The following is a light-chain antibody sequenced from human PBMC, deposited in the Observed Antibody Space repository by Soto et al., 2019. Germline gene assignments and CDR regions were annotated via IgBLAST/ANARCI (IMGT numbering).Light chain of an antibody. CDR1: QSLLLSNGYNY. J-gene: IGKJ3*01. V-gene: IGKV2-28*01. Sequence: DIVMTQSPLSLPVTPGEPASISCRSSQSLLLSNGYNYLDWYLQKPGQSPQLLIYLGSNRASGVPDRFSGSGSGTDFTLRISRVEAEDVGVYYCMQALQTPRAFGPGIKVDIK. CDR2: LGS. CDR3: MQALQTPRA.